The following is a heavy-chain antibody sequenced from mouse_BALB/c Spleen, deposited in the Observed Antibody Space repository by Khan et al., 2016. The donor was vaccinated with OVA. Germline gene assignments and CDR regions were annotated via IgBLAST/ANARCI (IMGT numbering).Heavy chain of an antibody. V-gene: IGHV1-7*01. CDR2: INPSTGYT. D-gene: IGHD1-1*01. J-gene: IGHJ2*01. CDR1: GYTFINYW. Sequence: QVQLKESGAELAKPGASVKKSCKASGYTFINYWILWVKQRPGQGLEWIGYINPSTGYTEYNQNFKDKATLTADKSSSTAYMQLSSLTSEDSAVYYFARRGLRWDFDYWGQGTTLTVSS. CDR3: ARRGLRWDFDY.